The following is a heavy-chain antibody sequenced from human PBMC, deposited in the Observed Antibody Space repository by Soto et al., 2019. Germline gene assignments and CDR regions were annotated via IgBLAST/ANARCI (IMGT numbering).Heavy chain of an antibody. J-gene: IGHJ4*02. CDR1: GFTFSSYS. CDR2: ISSSSTTM. V-gene: IGHV3-48*01. CDR3: ARDYSSVWYFDY. D-gene: IGHD6-25*01. Sequence: EVQLVESGGGLVQPGGSLRLSCAASGFTFSSYSMNWVRQAPGKGLEWVSYISSSSTTMYYEDSVNGRFTFSRDNAKISLYMQMNRLRAEDTAVYYCARDYSSVWYFDYWGQGTLVTVCS.